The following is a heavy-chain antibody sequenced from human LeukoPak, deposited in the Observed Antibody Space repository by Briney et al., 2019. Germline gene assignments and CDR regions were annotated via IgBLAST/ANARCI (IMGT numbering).Heavy chain of an antibody. D-gene: IGHD2-15*01. CDR2: ISYDGSNK. J-gene: IGHJ4*02. CDR3: QPIRVAARKAFDY. CDR1: GFTFSSYA. Sequence: PGGSLRLSCAASGFTFSSYAMHWVRQAPGKGLEWVAVISYDGSNKYYADSVKGRFTISRDNSKNTLYLQMNSLRAEDTAVYYCQPIRVAARKAFDYWGREPWSPSPQ. V-gene: IGHV3-30-3*01.